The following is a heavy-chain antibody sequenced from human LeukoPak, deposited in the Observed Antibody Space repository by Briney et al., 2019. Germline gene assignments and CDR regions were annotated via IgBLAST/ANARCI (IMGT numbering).Heavy chain of an antibody. V-gene: IGHV4-59*01. CDR1: GGAISTYY. Sequence: SETLSLTCTVSGGAISTYYGSWIRQPPGKGLEWIAYIDYRGSTTYNPSLRSRVTISVDTSRNQFSLKLYSVTAADTAVYYCARSRSGYSYDHAAFEIWGQGTMVTVSS. J-gene: IGHJ3*02. D-gene: IGHD5-18*01. CDR2: IDYRGST. CDR3: ARSRSGYSYDHAAFEI.